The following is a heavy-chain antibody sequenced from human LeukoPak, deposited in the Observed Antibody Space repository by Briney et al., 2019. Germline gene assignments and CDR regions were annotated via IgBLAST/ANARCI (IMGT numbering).Heavy chain of an antibody. J-gene: IGHJ5*02. Sequence: GGSLRLACAASGFTVSSNYMSWVRQAPGKGLDWVSMIYSGGSTNYADSVKGRFTISRDSSKNTLYLQMNSLRAEDTAVYYCVTRLAWGQGTLVTVSS. D-gene: IGHD3-16*01. V-gene: IGHV3-53*01. CDR3: VTRLA. CDR1: GFTVSSNY. CDR2: IYSGGST.